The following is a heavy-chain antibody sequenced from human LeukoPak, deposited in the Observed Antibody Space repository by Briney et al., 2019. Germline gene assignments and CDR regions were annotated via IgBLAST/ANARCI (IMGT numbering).Heavy chain of an antibody. V-gene: IGHV4-34*01. CDR1: GGSFSGYY. J-gene: IGHJ4*02. Sequence: SETLSLTCVVYGGSFSGYYWIWIRQPPGKGLEWIGEINQSGSTNYNPSLKSRVTISVDTSKNQFSLNLNSVTAADTAVYYCARHKAYGSGSYAPYYFDYWGQGTQVTVSS. D-gene: IGHD3-10*01. CDR2: INQSGST. CDR3: ARHKAYGSGSYAPYYFDY.